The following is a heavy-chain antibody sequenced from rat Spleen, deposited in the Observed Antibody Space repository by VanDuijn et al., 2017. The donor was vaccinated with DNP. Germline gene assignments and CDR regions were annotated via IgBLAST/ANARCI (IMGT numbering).Heavy chain of an antibody. Sequence: QVQLKESGPGLVQPSQTLSLTCTVSGFSLTRYSVSWVRQPPGKGLEWIAAISNGGSTYYNSALKSRLSISRDTSKNQVFLKMNSLQTEDTAFYFCTREGTALFAYWGQGTLVTVSS. V-gene: IGHV2S12*01. CDR3: TREGTALFAY. CDR1: GFSLTRYS. J-gene: IGHJ3*01. CDR2: ISNGGST. D-gene: IGHD1-11*01.